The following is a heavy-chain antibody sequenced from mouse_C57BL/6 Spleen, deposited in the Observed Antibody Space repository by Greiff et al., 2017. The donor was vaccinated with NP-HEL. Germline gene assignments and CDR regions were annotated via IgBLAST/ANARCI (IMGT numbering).Heavy chain of an antibody. CDR3: TRSKILYGNWYFDV. D-gene: IGHD2-1*01. CDR1: GYTFTSYW. J-gene: IGHJ1*03. CDR2: IYPGNSDT. Sequence: VQLQQSGTVLARPGASVKMSCKTSGYTFTSYWMHWVKQRPGQGLEWIGAIYPGNSDTSYNQKFKGKAKLTAVTSASTAYMELSSLTNEDSAVYYCTRSKILYGNWYFDVWGTGTTVTVSS. V-gene: IGHV1-5*01.